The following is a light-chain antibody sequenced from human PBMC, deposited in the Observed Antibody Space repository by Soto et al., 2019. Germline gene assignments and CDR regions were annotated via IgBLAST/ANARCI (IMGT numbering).Light chain of an antibody. J-gene: IGKJ1*01. V-gene: IGKV1-39*01. Sequence: DVQMTHSPTSLSASVGDRVTITCGASHSINSYLNWYQQKPGKAPELVIYAASTLQSGVPSRFSGSGSGTDSTLTISSLQPEDFATYYCQQSYSTPRTFGQGTKVDIK. CDR2: AAS. CDR3: QQSYSTPRT. CDR1: HSINSY.